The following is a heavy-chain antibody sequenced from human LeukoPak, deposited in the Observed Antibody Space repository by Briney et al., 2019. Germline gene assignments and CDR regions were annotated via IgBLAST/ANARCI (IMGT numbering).Heavy chain of an antibody. D-gene: IGHD2-2*01. CDR2: INPNSGGT. CDR3: ARVRGYCSSTSCSPFNWFDP. CDR1: GYTFTGYY. V-gene: IGHV1-2*02. J-gene: IGHJ5*02. Sequence: ASVKVSCKASGYTFTGYYMQWVRQAPGQGLEWMGWINPNSGGTNYAQKFQGRVTMTRDTSISTAYMELSRLRSDDTAVYYCARVRGYCSSTSCSPFNWFDPWGQGTLVTVSS.